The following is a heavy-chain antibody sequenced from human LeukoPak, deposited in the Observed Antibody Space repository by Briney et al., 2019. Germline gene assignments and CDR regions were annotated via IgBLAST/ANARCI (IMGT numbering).Heavy chain of an antibody. Sequence: ASVKVSCKASGYTFTGYYMHWVRQAPGRGLEWMGWINPNSGGTNYAQKFQGRVTMTRDTSISTAYMELSRLRSDDTAVYYCARDLERTYYDFWSGYYTPLWFGPWGQGTLVTVSS. CDR1: GYTFTGYY. CDR3: ARDLERTYYDFWSGYYTPLWFGP. D-gene: IGHD3-3*01. V-gene: IGHV1-2*02. J-gene: IGHJ5*02. CDR2: INPNSGGT.